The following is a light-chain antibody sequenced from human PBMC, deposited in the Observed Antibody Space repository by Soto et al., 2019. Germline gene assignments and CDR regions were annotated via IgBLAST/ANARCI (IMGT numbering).Light chain of an antibody. J-gene: IGLJ1*01. Sequence: QSVLTQPPSASGTPGQRVTISCAGSSSNIGSNTVNWYQHLPRAAPKLLIQSNNQRPSGVPDRFSGSQSGTSASLAISGLQSGDEADYYCAVWDDSRNGYVFGTGTKLTVL. V-gene: IGLV1-44*01. CDR2: SNN. CDR3: AVWDDSRNGYV. CDR1: SSNIGSNT.